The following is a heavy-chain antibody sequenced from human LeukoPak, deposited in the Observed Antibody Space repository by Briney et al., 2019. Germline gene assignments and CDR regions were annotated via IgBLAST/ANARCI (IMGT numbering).Heavy chain of an antibody. J-gene: IGHJ4*02. Sequence: GGSLRLSCAASGFTVSSNYMSWVRRAPGKGLEWVSVIYSGGSTYYADSVKGRFTISRDNSKNTLYLQMNSLRAEDTAVYYCAREMRSGWSVRDYWGQGTLVTVSS. V-gene: IGHV3-53*01. D-gene: IGHD6-19*01. CDR1: GFTVSSNY. CDR3: AREMRSGWSVRDY. CDR2: IYSGGST.